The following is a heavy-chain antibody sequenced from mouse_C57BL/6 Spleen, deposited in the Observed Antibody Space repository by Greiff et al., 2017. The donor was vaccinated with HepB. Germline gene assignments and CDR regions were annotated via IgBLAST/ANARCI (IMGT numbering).Heavy chain of an antibody. CDR1: GFSFNTYA. CDR2: IRSKSNNYAT. V-gene: IGHV10-1*01. J-gene: IGHJ4*01. CDR3: VRHAVYYYGSSPYAMDY. Sequence: EVQGVESGGGLVQPKGSLKLSCAASGFSFNTYAMNWVRQAPGKGLEWVARIRSKSNNYATYYADSVKDRFTISRDDSESMLYLQMNNLKTEDTAMYYCVRHAVYYYGSSPYAMDYWGQGTSVTVSS. D-gene: IGHD1-1*01.